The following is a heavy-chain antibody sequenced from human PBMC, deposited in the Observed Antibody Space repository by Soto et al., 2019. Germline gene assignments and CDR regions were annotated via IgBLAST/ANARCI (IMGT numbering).Heavy chain of an antibody. CDR2: ISSTTNYI. CDR1: GFTFTRYS. J-gene: IGHJ4*02. Sequence: GGSLRLSCAASGFTFTRYSMNWVRQAPGKGLEWVSSISSTTNYIYYGDSMKGRFTISRDNAKNSLYLEMNSLRAEDTAVYYCERESEDLTSNFDYWGQGTLVTVSS. V-gene: IGHV3-21*06. CDR3: ERESEDLTSNFDY.